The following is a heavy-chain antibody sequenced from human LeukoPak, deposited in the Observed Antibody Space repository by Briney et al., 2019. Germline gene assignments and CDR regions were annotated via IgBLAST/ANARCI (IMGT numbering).Heavy chain of an antibody. CDR2: ISWNSGSI. CDR1: GFTFDDYA. Sequence: GGSLRLSCAASGFTFDDYAMHWVRQAPGKGLEWVSGISWNSGSIGYADSVKGRFTISRDNAKNSLYLQMNSLRAEDTALYYCAKDLYRGFWSGYWDAFDIWAKGQWSPSLQ. CDR3: AKDLYRGFWSGYWDAFDI. D-gene: IGHD3-3*01. V-gene: IGHV3-9*01. J-gene: IGHJ3*02.